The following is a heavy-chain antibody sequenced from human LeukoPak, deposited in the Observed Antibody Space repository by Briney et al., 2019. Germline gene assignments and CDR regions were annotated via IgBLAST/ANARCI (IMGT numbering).Heavy chain of an antibody. Sequence: PSETLSLTCAVYGGSFSGYYWNWIRQPAGKGLEWIGEINHSGSTNYNPSLNSRVTRSLDTSNNKFSLMLSSVIAADTAVYYCLAHWYYYNSGGYSKPEDYWGQGTLVTVSS. D-gene: IGHD3-22*01. CDR1: GGSFSGYY. CDR2: INHSGST. CDR3: LAHWYYYNSGGYSKPEDY. J-gene: IGHJ4*02. V-gene: IGHV4-34*01.